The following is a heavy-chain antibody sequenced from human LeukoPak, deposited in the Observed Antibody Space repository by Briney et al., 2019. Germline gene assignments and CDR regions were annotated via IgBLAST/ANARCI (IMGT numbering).Heavy chain of an antibody. J-gene: IGHJ3*02. D-gene: IGHD6-13*01. CDR3: AKDKSSSWYIYYAFDI. V-gene: IGHV3-23*01. CDR2: ISGSGGST. Sequence: GGSLRLSCAASGFTFSSYAMSWVRQAPGKGLERVSAISGSGGSTYYADSVKGRFTISRDNSKNTLYLQMNSLRAEDTAVYYCAKDKSSSWYIYYAFDIWGQGTMVTVSS. CDR1: GFTFSSYA.